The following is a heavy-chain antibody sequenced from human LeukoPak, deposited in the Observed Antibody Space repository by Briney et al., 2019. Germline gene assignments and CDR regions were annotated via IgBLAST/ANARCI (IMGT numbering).Heavy chain of an antibody. Sequence: ASVKVSCKASGGTFSNYAVTWVRQAPGQGLEWMGWINTNTGNPTYAQGFTGRFVFSLDASVSTAYLQISNLKAEDTAVYYCARGARWGQQKVIIYGMDIWGQGTTVTVSS. J-gene: IGHJ6*02. CDR1: GGTFSNYA. D-gene: IGHD6-13*01. CDR2: INTNTGNP. CDR3: ARGARWGQQKVIIYGMDI. V-gene: IGHV7-4-1*02.